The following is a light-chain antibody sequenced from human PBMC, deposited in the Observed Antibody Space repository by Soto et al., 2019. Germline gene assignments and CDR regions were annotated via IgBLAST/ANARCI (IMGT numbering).Light chain of an antibody. J-gene: IGLJ1*01. CDR2: DVR. CDR1: TSDLGGYNF. V-gene: IGLV2-14*01. CDR3: NSYRTISTYV. Sequence: QSALTQPASVSGSPGQSITISCTGTTSDLGGYNFVSWYQQHPGKAPKLLIYDVRNRPSGVSNRFSGSKSGNTASLTISGLQAEDEADYYCNSYRTISTYVFGSGTKLTVL.